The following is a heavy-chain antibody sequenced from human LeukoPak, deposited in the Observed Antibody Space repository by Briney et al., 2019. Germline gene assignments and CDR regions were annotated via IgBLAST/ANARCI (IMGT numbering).Heavy chain of an antibody. J-gene: IGHJ4*02. CDR1: GGSISSYY. Sequence: SSETLSLICTVSGGSISSYYWSWIRQPPGKGLEWIGYIYYSGSTNYNPSLKSRVTISVDTSKNQFSLKLSSVTAADTAVYYCARGRYYVDYWGQGTLVTVSS. CDR2: IYYSGST. V-gene: IGHV4-59*01. CDR3: ARGRYYVDY.